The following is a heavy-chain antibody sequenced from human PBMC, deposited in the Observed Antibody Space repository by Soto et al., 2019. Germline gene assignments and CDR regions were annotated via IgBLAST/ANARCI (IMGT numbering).Heavy chain of an antibody. D-gene: IGHD3-3*01. CDR3: ARSPYYDFWSGKNRFDP. V-gene: IGHV4-59*01. J-gene: IGHJ5*02. CDR1: GGSISSYY. Sequence: SETLSLTCTVSGGSISSYYWSWIRQPPGKGLEWIGYIYYSGSTNYNPSLKSRVTISVDTSKNQFSLKLSSVTAADTAVYYCARSPYYDFWSGKNRFDPWGQGTLVTVSS. CDR2: IYYSGST.